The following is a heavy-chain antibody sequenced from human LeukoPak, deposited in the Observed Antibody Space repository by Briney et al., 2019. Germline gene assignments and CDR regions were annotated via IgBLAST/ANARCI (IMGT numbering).Heavy chain of an antibody. V-gene: IGHV4-59*08. D-gene: IGHD1-26*01. CDR2: IYYSGST. CDR1: GGSISSYY. J-gene: IGHJ4*02. Sequence: PSETLSLTCAVSGGSISSYYWSWIRQPPGKGLEWIGYIYYSGSTNYNPSLKSRVTISVDTSKNQFSLKLSSVTAADTAVYYCARAIEVGAMTPFDYWGQGTLVTVSS. CDR3: ARAIEVGAMTPFDY.